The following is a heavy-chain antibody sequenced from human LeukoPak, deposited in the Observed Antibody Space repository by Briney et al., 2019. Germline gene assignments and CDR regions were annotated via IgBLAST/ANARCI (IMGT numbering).Heavy chain of an antibody. J-gene: IGHJ4*02. D-gene: IGHD6-19*01. V-gene: IGHV3-23*01. CDR3: AKDARRSSGWYFFDH. CDR1: GFVFSSQD. Sequence: SGGSVRLSCAASGFVFSSQDMGWVRQAPGKGLEWVSAISDGGSRTYYADSGKGRFTISRDNSKNTLHLQMNSLRAEDTAVYYCAKDARRSSGWYFFDHWGQGGLVSVSS. CDR2: ISDGGSRT.